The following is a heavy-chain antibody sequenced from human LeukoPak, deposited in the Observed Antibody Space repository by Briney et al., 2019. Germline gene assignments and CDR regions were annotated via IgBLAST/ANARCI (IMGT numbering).Heavy chain of an antibody. CDR3: VKGPYYESPALDS. J-gene: IGHJ4*02. V-gene: IGHV3-23*01. CDR2: INGGGDST. Sequence: GGSLRLSCAASGFTFRDFGMNWVRQIPGKGLEWISHINGGGDSTHYADSVKGRFTISGDNSQNTLFVQMNSLRVDDSATYYCVKGPYYESPALDSWGQGTLVTVSP. D-gene: IGHD3-3*01. CDR1: GFTFRDFG.